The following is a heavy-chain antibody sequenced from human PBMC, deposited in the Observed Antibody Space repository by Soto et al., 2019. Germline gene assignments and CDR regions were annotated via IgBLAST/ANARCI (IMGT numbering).Heavy chain of an antibody. D-gene: IGHD3-10*01. CDR1: GGSISSYY. J-gene: IGHJ4*02. V-gene: IGHV4-59*08. Sequence: PSETLSLTCTVSGGSISSYYWSWIRQPPGKGLEWIGYIYYSGSTNYNPSLKSRVTISVDTSKNQFSLKLSSVTAADTAVYYCARHEPAYYYGSGSYYPATVFDYWGQGTLVTVSS. CDR3: ARHEPAYYYGSGSYYPATVFDY. CDR2: IYYSGST.